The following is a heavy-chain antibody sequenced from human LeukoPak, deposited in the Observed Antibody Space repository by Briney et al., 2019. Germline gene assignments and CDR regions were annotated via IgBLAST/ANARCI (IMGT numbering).Heavy chain of an antibody. J-gene: IGHJ4*02. CDR1: GGSISSYY. Sequence: SETLSLTCTVSGGSISSYYWSWIRQPPGKGLEWIGYIYYSGSTNYNPSLKSRVTISVDTSKNQFSLKLSSVTAADTAVYYCARGAMIDHKTDYWGQGTLVTVSS. CDR2: IYYSGST. V-gene: IGHV4-59*01. CDR3: ARGAMIDHKTDY. D-gene: IGHD3-22*01.